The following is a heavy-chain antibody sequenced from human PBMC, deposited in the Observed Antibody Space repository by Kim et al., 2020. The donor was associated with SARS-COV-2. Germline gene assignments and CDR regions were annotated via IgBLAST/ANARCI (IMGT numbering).Heavy chain of an antibody. Sequence: SETLSLTCTVSGGSISSYYWSWIRQPPGKGLEWIGYIYYSGSTNYNTSLKSRVTIAVDTSKNQFSLKLSSVTAADTAVYYCARGPYCSGGSCYLTAAPFDYWGQGTLVTVSS. CDR2: IYYSGST. D-gene: IGHD2-15*01. J-gene: IGHJ4*02. V-gene: IGHV4-59*01. CDR1: GGSISSYY. CDR3: ARGPYCSGGSCYLTAAPFDY.